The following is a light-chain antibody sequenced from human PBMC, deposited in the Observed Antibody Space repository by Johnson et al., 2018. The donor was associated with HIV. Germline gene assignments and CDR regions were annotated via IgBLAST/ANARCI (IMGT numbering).Light chain of an antibody. J-gene: IGLJ1*01. CDR2: ENN. Sequence: QSVLTQPPSVSAAPGQKVTISCSGSSSNIGNNYVSWYQQFPGTAPKLLIYENNKRPSGIPDRFSGSKSGTSATLAITGLQTGDEVDYYCGTWDSSLSVYVFGTGTKVTVL. CDR3: GTWDSSLSVYV. CDR1: SSNIGNNY. V-gene: IGLV1-51*02.